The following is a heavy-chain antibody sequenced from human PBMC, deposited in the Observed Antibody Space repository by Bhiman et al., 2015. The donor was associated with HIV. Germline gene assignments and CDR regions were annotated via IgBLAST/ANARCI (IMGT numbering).Heavy chain of an antibody. CDR1: GFTFSSYS. CDR3: ARRLLAGHWYFDL. CDR2: ISSSSSTI. V-gene: IGHV3-48*01. Sequence: EVQLVESGGGLVQPGGSLRLSCAASGFTFSSYSMNWVRQAPGKGLEWVSYISSSSSTIYYADSVKGRFTISRDNAKNSLYLQMNSLRAEDMAVYYCARRLLAGHWYFDLWGRGTLVIVSS. J-gene: IGHJ2*01.